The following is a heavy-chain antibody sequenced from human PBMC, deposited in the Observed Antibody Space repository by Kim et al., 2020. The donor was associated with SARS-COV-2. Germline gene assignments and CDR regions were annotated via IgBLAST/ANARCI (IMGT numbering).Heavy chain of an antibody. CDR1: GGSFSGYY. D-gene: IGHD5-18*01. CDR2: INHSGST. CDR3: ARGGIQLWLRDRYDGMDV. J-gene: IGHJ6*01. V-gene: IGHV4-34*01. Sequence: SETLSLTCAVYGGSFSGYYWSWIRQPPGKGLEWIGEINHSGSTNYNPSLKSRVTISVDTSKNQFSLKLSSVTAADTAVYYCARGGIQLWLRDRYDGMDVWGQRTTPTV.